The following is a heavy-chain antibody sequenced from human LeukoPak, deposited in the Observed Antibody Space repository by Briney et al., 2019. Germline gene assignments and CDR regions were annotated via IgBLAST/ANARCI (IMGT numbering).Heavy chain of an antibody. CDR2: IHPGDSET. Sequence: VESLKISCKASGYRFTSYWIGWVRQMPGKGLECMGIIHPGDSETRYSPSFQGQVTISADKSISTAYLQWSSLKASDTAMYYCARGFYGIDYWGQGTLVTVSS. D-gene: IGHD1-26*01. V-gene: IGHV5-51*01. CDR1: GYRFTSYW. J-gene: IGHJ4*02. CDR3: ARGFYGIDY.